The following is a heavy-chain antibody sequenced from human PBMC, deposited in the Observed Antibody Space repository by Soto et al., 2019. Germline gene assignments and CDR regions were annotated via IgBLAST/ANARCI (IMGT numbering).Heavy chain of an antibody. CDR3: ARSLYYYDSSGYYYDGYYYGMDV. V-gene: IGHV4-59*01. D-gene: IGHD3-22*01. CDR2: IYYSGST. Sequence: SETLSLTCTVSGGSISRYYWSWIRQPPGKGLEWIGYIYYSGSTKYNPSLKIRVTISVDTSKNQFSLKLSSVTAADTAVYYCARSLYYYDSSGYYYDGYYYGMDVWGQGTTVTVSS. CDR1: GGSISRYY. J-gene: IGHJ6*02.